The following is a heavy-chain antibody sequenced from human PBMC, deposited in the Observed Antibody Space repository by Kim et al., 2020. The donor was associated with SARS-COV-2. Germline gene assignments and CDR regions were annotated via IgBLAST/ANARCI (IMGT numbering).Heavy chain of an antibody. Sequence: SVKVSCKASGGTFSSYAISWVRQAPGQGLEWMGGIIPIFGTANYAQKFQGRVTITADESTSTAYMELSSLRSEDTAVYYCASMVRGVIIKFYYYYGMDVWGQGTTVTVSS. CDR2: IIPIFGTA. CDR1: GGTFSSYA. J-gene: IGHJ6*02. D-gene: IGHD3-10*01. CDR3: ASMVRGVIIKFYYYYGMDV. V-gene: IGHV1-69*13.